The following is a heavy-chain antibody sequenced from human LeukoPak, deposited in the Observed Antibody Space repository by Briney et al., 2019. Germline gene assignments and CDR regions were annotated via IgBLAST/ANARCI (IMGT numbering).Heavy chain of an antibody. CDR2: ISWNSGSI. CDR3: AKDVGYYDSSGPSFDP. D-gene: IGHD3-22*01. CDR1: GFTFDDYA. J-gene: IGHJ5*02. Sequence: GRSLRLSCAASGFTFDDYAMHWVRQAPGKGLEWVSGISWNSGSIGYADSVKGRFTISRDSAKNSLYLQMNSLRAEDTALYYCAKDVGYYDSSGPSFDPWGQGTLVTVSS. V-gene: IGHV3-9*01.